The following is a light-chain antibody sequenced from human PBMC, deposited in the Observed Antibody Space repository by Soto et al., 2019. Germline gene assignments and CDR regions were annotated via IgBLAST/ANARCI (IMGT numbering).Light chain of an antibody. V-gene: IGLV2-14*03. Sequence: QSALTQVASVSGSPGQSITISCTGTSSDVGGYDYVSWYQQHPGKAHKLMIYNVNYRPSGVSDRFSGSKSGDTASLTISGLQFEDEGNYYCSSYTNTNTEVFGGGTQLTVL. CDR2: NVN. CDR3: SSYTNTNTEV. CDR1: SSDVGGYDY. J-gene: IGLJ2*01.